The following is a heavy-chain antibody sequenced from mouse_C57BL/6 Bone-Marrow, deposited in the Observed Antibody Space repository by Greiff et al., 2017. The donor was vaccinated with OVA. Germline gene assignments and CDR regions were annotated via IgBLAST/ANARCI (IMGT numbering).Heavy chain of an antibody. V-gene: IGHV1-4*01. J-gene: IGHJ3*01. CDR1: GYTFTSYT. CDR3: LNWDRGFAD. CDR2: INPSSGYT. D-gene: IGHD4-1*02. Sequence: VQLQQSGAELARPGASVKMSCKASGYTFTSYTMHWVKQRPGQGLEWIGYINPSSGYTKYNQKFKDKATLTADKSSSTAYMQLSSLTSEDSAVYYCLNWDRGFADWGQGTLVTVSA.